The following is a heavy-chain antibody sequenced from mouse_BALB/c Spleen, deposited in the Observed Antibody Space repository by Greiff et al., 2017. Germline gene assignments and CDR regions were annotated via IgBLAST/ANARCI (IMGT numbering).Heavy chain of an antibody. CDR2: INPSNGGT. V-gene: IGHV1S16*01. D-gene: IGHD1-2*01. Sequence: VKLQESGAELVKPGASVKLSCKASGYTFTSYYMYWVKQRPGQGLEWIGEINPSNGGTNFNEKFKSKATLTVDKSSSTAYMQLSSLTSEDSAVYYCTKGVGFHFDYWGQGTTLTVSA. CDR3: TKGVGFHFDY. CDR1: GYTFTSYY. J-gene: IGHJ2*01.